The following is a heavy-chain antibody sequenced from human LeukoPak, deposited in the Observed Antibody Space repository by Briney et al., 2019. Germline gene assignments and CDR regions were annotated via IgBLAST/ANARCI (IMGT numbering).Heavy chain of an antibody. Sequence: PSETLSLTCTVSGGSISSYYWSWIRQPPGKGLEWIGYIYYSGSTNYNPSLKSRVTISVDTSKNQFSLKLSSVTAADTAVYYCASFDSGSYYAYWGQGTLVTVSS. V-gene: IGHV4-59*08. CDR2: IYYSGST. CDR1: GGSISSYY. CDR3: ASFDSGSYYAY. D-gene: IGHD3-10*01. J-gene: IGHJ4*02.